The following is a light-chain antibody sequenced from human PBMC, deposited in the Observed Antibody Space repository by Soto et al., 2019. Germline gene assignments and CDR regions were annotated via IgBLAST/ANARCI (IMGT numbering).Light chain of an antibody. Sequence: DIVMTQSPDSLAVSLGERATINCKSSQSVLYSSNNKSYLAWYQQKPGQPPKLLIYWASTRESGVPDRFSGSGSGTDFTLTISSLQAEDVAVYYCQQYYSTPLTFGGGTKV. CDR1: QSVLYSSNNKSY. J-gene: IGKJ4*01. V-gene: IGKV4-1*01. CDR2: WAS. CDR3: QQYYSTPLT.